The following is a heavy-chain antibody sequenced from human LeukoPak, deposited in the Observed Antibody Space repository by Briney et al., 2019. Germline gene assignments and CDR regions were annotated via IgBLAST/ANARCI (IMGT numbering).Heavy chain of an antibody. D-gene: IGHD3-3*01. CDR3: ARRHTLFGYFDY. CDR1: GDSISNYY. V-gene: IGHV4-59*08. J-gene: IGHJ4*01. CDR2: VYYTGST. Sequence: SETLSLTCTVPGDSISNYYWTWIRQSPGKGLECIGEVYYTGSTKYNASLKSRVTISVDTSKNQFSLKLRSVTAADTAVYFCARRHTLFGYFDYWGQGSLVIVSS.